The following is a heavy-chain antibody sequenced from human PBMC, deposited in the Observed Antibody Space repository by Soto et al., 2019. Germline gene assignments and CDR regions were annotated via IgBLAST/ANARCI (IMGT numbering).Heavy chain of an antibody. CDR3: AKAPDYDPTGYYCDS. CDR2: ISGNTINT. CDR1: GFTFSTYV. Sequence: GGSLRLSCAASGFTFSTYVMTWVRQAPGKGLEWASAISGNTINTYYADTVRGRFTISRDNSRNTLYLHMSSLRAEDSALYFCAKAPDYDPTGYYCDSWGQGTLVTVSS. V-gene: IGHV3-23*01. D-gene: IGHD3-22*01. J-gene: IGHJ4*02.